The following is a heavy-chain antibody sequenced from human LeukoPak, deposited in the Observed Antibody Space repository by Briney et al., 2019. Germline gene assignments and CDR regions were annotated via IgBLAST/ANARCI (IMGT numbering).Heavy chain of an antibody. D-gene: IGHD6-19*01. CDR2: IYYSGST. J-gene: IGHJ4*02. CDR3: ARALIAVAPFDY. CDR1: GGSIGSYY. Sequence: PSETLSLTCTVSGGSIGSYYWSWIRQPPGKGLEWIGYIYYSGSTNYNPSLKSRVTISVDTSKDQFSLKLSSVTAADTAVYYCARALIAVAPFDYWGQGTLVTVSS. V-gene: IGHV4-59*01.